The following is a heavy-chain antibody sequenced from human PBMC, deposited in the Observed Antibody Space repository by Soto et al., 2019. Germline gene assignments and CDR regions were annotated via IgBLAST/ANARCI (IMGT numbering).Heavy chain of an antibody. Sequence: GGSLRLSCAASGFTFSNAWMNWVRQAPGKGLEWVGRIKSKTDGGTTDYAAPVKGRFTISRDDSKNTLYLQMNSLKTEDTAVYYCTATWVRGYDYVWGSYRYGLAQDHYYYGMDVWGQGTKVTVSS. CDR2: IKSKTDGGTT. J-gene: IGHJ6*02. CDR3: TATWVRGYDYVWGSYRYGLAQDHYYYGMDV. V-gene: IGHV3-15*07. CDR1: GFTFSNAW. D-gene: IGHD3-16*02.